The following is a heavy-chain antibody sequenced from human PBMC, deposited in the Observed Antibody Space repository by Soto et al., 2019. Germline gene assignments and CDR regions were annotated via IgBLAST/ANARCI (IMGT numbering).Heavy chain of an antibody. D-gene: IGHD2-15*01. J-gene: IGHJ6*02. CDR2: ISYYSGSI. CDR1: GFRCDDYG. Sequence: EVQLVESGGGLVQPGRSLRLSCAASGFRCDDYGMHWVRQVPGKDLEWVSGISYYSGSIGSEDSVKGRFTISRDNAKIALYLQMNSLRAEDSALYYCAKSIGGTANGMDVWGQGTTVTVSS. V-gene: IGHV3-9*01. CDR3: AKSIGGTANGMDV.